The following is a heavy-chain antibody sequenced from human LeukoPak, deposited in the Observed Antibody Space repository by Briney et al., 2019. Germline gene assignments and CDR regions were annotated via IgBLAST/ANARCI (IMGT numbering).Heavy chain of an antibody. CDR3: ARGGYYYDSSGYYSY. V-gene: IGHV3-66*02. D-gene: IGHD3-22*01. J-gene: IGHJ4*02. Sequence: GGSLRLSCAASGLTVSSNYMSWVRQAPGKGLEWVSVIYSGGSTYYADSVKGRFTISRDNSKNTLYLQMNSLRAEDTAVYYCARGGYYYDSSGYYSYWGQGTLVTVSS. CDR1: GLTVSSNY. CDR2: IYSGGST.